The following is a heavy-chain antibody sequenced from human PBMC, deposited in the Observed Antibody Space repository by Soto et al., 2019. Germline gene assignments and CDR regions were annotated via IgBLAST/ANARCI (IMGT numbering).Heavy chain of an antibody. Sequence: HPGGSLRLSCAASGFTFSSYAMSWVRQAPGKGLEWVSAISGSGGSTYYADSVKGRFTISRDNSKNTLYLQMNSLRAEDTAVYYCATTPQIVVLGSATQDVWGQGTTVTVSS. D-gene: IGHD2-15*01. V-gene: IGHV3-23*01. CDR2: ISGSGGST. J-gene: IGHJ6*02. CDR3: ATTPQIVVLGSATQDV. CDR1: GFTFSSYA.